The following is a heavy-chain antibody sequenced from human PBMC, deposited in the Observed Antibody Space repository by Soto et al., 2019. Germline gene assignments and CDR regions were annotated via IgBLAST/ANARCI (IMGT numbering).Heavy chain of an antibody. J-gene: IGHJ6*02. V-gene: IGHV3-48*02. Sequence: GGSLRLSCAASGFTFSSYSMNWVRQAPGKGLEWVSYISSSSSTIYYADSVKGRFTISRDNAKNSLYLQMNSLRDEDTAVYYCARDSLVRESWFLRDISYGMDVWGQGTTVTSP. D-gene: IGHD3-10*01. CDR3: ARDSLVRESWFLRDISYGMDV. CDR1: GFTFSSYS. CDR2: ISSSSSTI.